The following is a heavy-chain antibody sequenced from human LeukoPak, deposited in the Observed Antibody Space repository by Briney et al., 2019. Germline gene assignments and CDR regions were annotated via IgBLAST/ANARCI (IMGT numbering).Heavy chain of an antibody. CDR3: ARVISSGCYYFDY. V-gene: IGHV4-39*07. D-gene: IGHD6-19*01. CDR1: GGSISSSSYY. CDR2: IYHSGGT. Sequence: SETLSLTCTVSGGSISSSSYYWGWIRQPPGKGLEWIGSIYHSGGTYYSPSLKSRVTISVDTSKNQFSLKLSSVTAADTAVYYCARVISSGCYYFDYWGQGTLVTVSS. J-gene: IGHJ4*02.